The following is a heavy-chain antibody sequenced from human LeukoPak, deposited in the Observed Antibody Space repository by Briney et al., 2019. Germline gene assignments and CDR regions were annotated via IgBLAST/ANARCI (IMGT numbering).Heavy chain of an antibody. D-gene: IGHD2-8*01. V-gene: IGHV3-48*04. Sequence: GGSLRLSCAASGFSFSSYTMNWVRQAPGKGLEWVSYISSSGSAMYFADSVKGRFTLSRDNAKNSLYLQMNSLRAEDTAIYYCARQGGGQWDAFDIWGQGTLVTVSS. CDR3: ARQGGGQWDAFDI. CDR1: GFSFSSYT. CDR2: ISSSGSAM. J-gene: IGHJ3*02.